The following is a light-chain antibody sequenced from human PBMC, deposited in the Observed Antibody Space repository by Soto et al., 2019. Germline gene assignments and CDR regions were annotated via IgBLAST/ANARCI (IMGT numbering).Light chain of an antibody. CDR2: DVN. Sequence: QSVLTQPASVSGSPGQSITLSCTGTSSDIGGYDYVSWYQRHPGKPPKLIIYDVNNRPSGVSNRFSGSKSGNTASLTISGLQAEDEADYYCTSYASGSSHVVFGGGTKLTVL. V-gene: IGLV2-14*01. CDR3: TSYASGSSHVV. CDR1: SSDIGGYDY. J-gene: IGLJ2*01.